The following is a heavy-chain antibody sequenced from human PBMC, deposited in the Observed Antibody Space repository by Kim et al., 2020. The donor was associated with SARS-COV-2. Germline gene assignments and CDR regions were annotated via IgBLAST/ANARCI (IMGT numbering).Heavy chain of an antibody. CDR3: ARQTDYGAYYFDY. D-gene: IGHD4-17*01. CDR1: GGSISSSSYY. CDR2: IYYSGST. V-gene: IGHV4-39*01. J-gene: IGHJ4*02. Sequence: SETLSLTCTVSGGSISSSSYYWGWIRQPPGKGLEWIGSIYYSGSTYYNPSLKSRVTISVDTSKNQFSLKLSSVTAADTAVYYCARQTDYGAYYFDYLGQG.